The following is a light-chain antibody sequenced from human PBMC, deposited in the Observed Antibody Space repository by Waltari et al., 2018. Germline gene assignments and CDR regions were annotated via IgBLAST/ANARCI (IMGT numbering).Light chain of an antibody. CDR2: KAS. V-gene: IGKV1-5*03. CDR3: QQYDSFWT. J-gene: IGKJ1*01. CDR1: ESIINW. Sequence: DIQMTQSPSTLSASVGDRVTITCRASESIINWLAWYQQKPGKAPKVLIHKASSLESGVPSMFSGSGSATEFTLTISNLQPDDFATYYCQQYDSFWTFGQGTKVEIK.